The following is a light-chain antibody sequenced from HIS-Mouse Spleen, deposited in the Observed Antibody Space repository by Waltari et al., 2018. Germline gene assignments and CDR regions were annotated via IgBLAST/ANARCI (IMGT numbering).Light chain of an antibody. CDR3: QQFNSYPALT. CDR2: DAS. Sequence: AIQLTHSPSSLSASVGDRGTITCRASQGISSALAWYQQKPGKAPKLLIYDASSLESGVPSRFVGSGSGTHFTLTVSSLQPEDFASYYCQQFNSYPALTFGGGTKVGVK. V-gene: IGKV1-13*02. CDR1: QGISSA. J-gene: IGKJ4*01.